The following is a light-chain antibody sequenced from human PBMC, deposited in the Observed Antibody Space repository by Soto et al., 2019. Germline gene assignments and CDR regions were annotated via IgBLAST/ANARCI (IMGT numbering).Light chain of an antibody. J-gene: IGLJ1*01. V-gene: IGLV2-14*01. CDR3: RSYTSSSTPPYV. CDR1: SRDNGGYNY. CDR2: DVS. Sequence: QSALTQPASVSGSPGQSITISCTGTSRDNGGYNYVSWYQQHPGKDPQLMIYDVSNRPSGVSNRFSGSKSGNTASLTISWLQDGDEADYYCRSYTSSSTPPYVFGTGTKVTVL.